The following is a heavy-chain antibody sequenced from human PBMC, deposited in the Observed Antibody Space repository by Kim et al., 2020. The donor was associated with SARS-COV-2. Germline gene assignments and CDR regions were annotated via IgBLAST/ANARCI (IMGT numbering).Heavy chain of an antibody. J-gene: IGHJ5*02. D-gene: IGHD6-13*01. CDR3: ARDPATIAAAGTFDP. CDR1: GYTFTSYY. CDR2: INPSGGST. V-gene: IGHV1-46*01. Sequence: ASVKVSCKASGYTFTSYYMHWVRQAPGQGLEWMGIINPSGGSTSYAQKFQGRVTMTRDTSTSTVYMELSSLRSEDTAVYYCARDPATIAAAGTFDPWGQGTLVTVSS.